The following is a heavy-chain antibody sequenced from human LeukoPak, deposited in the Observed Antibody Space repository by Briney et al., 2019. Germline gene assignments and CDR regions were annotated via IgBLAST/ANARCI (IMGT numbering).Heavy chain of an antibody. V-gene: IGHV1-8*01. J-gene: IGHJ5*02. Sequence: ASVKVSCKASGYTFTSYDINWVRQATGQGLEWMGWMNPNSGNTGYAQKFQGRVTMTRNTSISTAYMELSSLRSEDTAVYYCARDHGGILWFGEFNNWFDPWGQGTLVTVSS. D-gene: IGHD3-10*01. CDR3: ARDHGGILWFGEFNNWFDP. CDR2: MNPNSGNT. CDR1: GYTFTSYD.